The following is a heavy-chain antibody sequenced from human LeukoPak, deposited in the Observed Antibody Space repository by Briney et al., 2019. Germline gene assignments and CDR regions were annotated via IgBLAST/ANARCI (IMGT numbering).Heavy chain of an antibody. J-gene: IGHJ4*02. CDR1: GGSISTYY. Sequence: SETLSLTCTVSGGSISTYYWSWIRQPPGKGLEWIGYISYSGSTNYNPSLKSRVTISVDTSKNQFSLKLSSVTAADTAVYYCARSSWSGWADYWGQGTLVTVSS. CDR3: ARSSWSGWADY. CDR2: ISYSGST. V-gene: IGHV4-59*08. D-gene: IGHD3-3*01.